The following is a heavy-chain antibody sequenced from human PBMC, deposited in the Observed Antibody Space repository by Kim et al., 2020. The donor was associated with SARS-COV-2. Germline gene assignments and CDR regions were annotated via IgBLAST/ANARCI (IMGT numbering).Heavy chain of an antibody. CDR3: AKVVVRGVDYYYYYGMDV. V-gene: IGHV3-30*02. Sequence: KGRFTISRDNSKNTLYLQMNSLRAEDTAVYYCAKVVVRGVDYYYYYGMDVWGQGTTVTVSS. J-gene: IGHJ6*02. D-gene: IGHD3-10*01.